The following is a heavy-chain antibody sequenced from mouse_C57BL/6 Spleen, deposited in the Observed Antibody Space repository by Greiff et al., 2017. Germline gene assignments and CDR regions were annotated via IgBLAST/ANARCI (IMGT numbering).Heavy chain of an antibody. V-gene: IGHV3-6*01. CDR3: ARVLYGNYFED. D-gene: IGHD2-1*01. CDR2: ISYDGSN. CDR1: GYSITSGYY. J-gene: IGHJ2*01. Sequence: EVKLMESGPGLVKPSQSLSLTCNVTGYSITSGYYWNWIRQFPGNNLEWMGYISYDGSNNYNPSLKNRISITRDTSKNQFCLKLNSVTTEDTATYYCARVLYGNYFEDWGQGATLTVAS.